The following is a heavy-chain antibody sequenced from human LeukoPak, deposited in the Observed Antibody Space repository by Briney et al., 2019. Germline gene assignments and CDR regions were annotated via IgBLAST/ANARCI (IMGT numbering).Heavy chain of an antibody. J-gene: IGHJ4*02. CDR1: GFTFSSFL. V-gene: IGHV3-74*01. Sequence: PGGSLRLSCAASGFTFSSFLMHWVRQAPGKGLVWVSLINSDGRTTRYADSVKGRFTISRDNAKNTLYLQMNSLRAEDTAVYYCARDLTGSIDYWGQGTVVTVSS. D-gene: IGHD3-9*01. CDR3: ARDLTGSIDY. CDR2: INSDGRTT.